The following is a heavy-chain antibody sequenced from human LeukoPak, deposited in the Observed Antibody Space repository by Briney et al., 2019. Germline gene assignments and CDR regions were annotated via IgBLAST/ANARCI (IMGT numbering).Heavy chain of an antibody. J-gene: IGHJ4*02. CDR1: RFTFISFA. V-gene: IGHV3-23*01. D-gene: IGHD3-10*01. CDR3: ARRETYYYGSRSYSAQNYFDY. Sequence: GGSLRLSCPACRFTFISFAMTWVRQAPGKGLEWLSTISGSGDSTYYADSVKGRFTISRDNSQNTLSLQMNSLRAEDTAVYYCARRETYYYGSRSYSAQNYFDYWGQGTLVTVSS. CDR2: ISGSGDST.